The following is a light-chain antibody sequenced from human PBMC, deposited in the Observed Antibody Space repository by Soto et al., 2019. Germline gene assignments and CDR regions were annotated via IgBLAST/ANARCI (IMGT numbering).Light chain of an antibody. V-gene: IGKV3-20*01. CDR3: QQYGSLLRT. Sequence: EIVLTQSPGTLSLSPGERSTLSGRASQSITNNFLAWYQQRPGQAPRLLIYGASSRATGIPSRFSGSGSGTDFSLTISRLEPEDFAVYYCQQYGSLLRTFGQGTKVEIK. CDR1: QSITNNF. J-gene: IGKJ1*01. CDR2: GAS.